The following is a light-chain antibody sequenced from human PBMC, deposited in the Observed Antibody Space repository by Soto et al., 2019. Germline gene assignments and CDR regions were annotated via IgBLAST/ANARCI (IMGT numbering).Light chain of an antibody. V-gene: IGKV3-15*01. CDR1: QSVSNN. CDR2: SAS. CDR3: QQYNNWPRT. Sequence: EIVLTQSPGTLSLSPGERATLSCRASQSVSNNYLAWYQQKPGQAPRLLMYSASTRATGIAARFSGGGSGTDFTLTISSLQSEDFAVYYCQQYNNWPRTFGQGTKVEIK. J-gene: IGKJ1*01.